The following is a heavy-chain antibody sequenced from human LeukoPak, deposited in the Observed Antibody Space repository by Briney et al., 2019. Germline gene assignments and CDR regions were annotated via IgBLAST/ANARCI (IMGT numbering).Heavy chain of an antibody. J-gene: IGHJ4*02. CDR3: AREDYESSGYYV. D-gene: IGHD3-22*01. V-gene: IGHV3-74*01. Sequence: GGSLRLSCAASEFTFSYYWMHWVRQAPGKGLVWVSHINSDGSNTTYADSVKGRFTIPRDNAKNTLYLQMNSLRAEDTAVYYCAREDYESSGYYVWGQGTLVTVSS. CDR2: INSDGSNT. CDR1: EFTFSYYW.